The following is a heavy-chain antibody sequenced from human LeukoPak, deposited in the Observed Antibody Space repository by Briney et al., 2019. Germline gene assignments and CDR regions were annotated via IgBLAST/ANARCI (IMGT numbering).Heavy chain of an antibody. Sequence: SETLSLTCTVSGGSVSSSSSYWGWIRQPPGKGLEWIGSIYYSGSTYYNPSLKSRVAISVDTSKNQFSLNLSSVTAADTAVYYCARTYDYVWGSYRYPFDYWGQGTLVTVSS. CDR2: IYYSGST. CDR1: GGSVSSSSSY. CDR3: ARTYDYVWGSYRYPFDY. V-gene: IGHV4-39*01. D-gene: IGHD3-16*02. J-gene: IGHJ4*02.